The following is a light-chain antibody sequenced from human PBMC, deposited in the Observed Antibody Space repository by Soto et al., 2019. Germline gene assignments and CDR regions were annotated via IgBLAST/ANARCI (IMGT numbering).Light chain of an antibody. CDR1: QSISTL. V-gene: IGKV3-11*01. CDR2: DAS. J-gene: IGKJ5*01. Sequence: EIVLTQSPATLSLSPGERATLSCRASQSISTLLAWFQQKPGQAPRLLIYDASKRATGIPARFSGSGSGTDFCLHISSLEPEDFAVYYCHQRSNWPITFGQGTRLEIK. CDR3: HQRSNWPIT.